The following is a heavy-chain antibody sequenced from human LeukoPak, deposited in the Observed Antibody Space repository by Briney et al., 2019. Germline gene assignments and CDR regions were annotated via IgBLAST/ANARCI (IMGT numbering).Heavy chain of an antibody. D-gene: IGHD6-13*01. V-gene: IGHV4-59*01. CDR1: GGSISSYY. J-gene: IGHJ6*02. Sequence: SSETLSLTCTVSGGSISSYYWSWIRQPPGKGLEWIGYIYYSGSTNYNPSLKSRVTISVDTSKNQFSLKLSSVTAADTAVYYCARVPPADSSSWCGSYYGMDVWGQGTTVTVSS. CDR3: ARVPPADSSSWCGSYYGMDV. CDR2: IYYSGST.